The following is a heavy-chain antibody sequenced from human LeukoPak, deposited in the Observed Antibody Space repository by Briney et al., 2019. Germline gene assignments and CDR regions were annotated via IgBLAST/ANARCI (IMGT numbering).Heavy chain of an antibody. J-gene: IGHJ4*02. CDR2: INHSGST. Sequence: KPSETLSLTCAVYGGSFSGYYWSWIRQPPGKGLEWIGEINHSGSTNYNPSLKSRVTISVDTSKNQFSLKLSSVTAADTAVYYCARGRVLNCGGDCCSSPFDYWGQGTLVTVSS. D-gene: IGHD2-21*02. CDR1: GGSFSGYY. V-gene: IGHV4-34*01. CDR3: ARGRVLNCGGDCCSSPFDY.